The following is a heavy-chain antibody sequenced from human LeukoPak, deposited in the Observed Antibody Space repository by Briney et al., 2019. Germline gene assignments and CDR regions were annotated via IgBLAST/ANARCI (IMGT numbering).Heavy chain of an antibody. Sequence: SGPTLVNPTQTLTLTCTFSGFSLSTSGVGVGWIRQPPGKALEWLALINWDDQKVYSPSLQSRLSITKDTSRNQVVLTMTNVDPVDTATYYCAHRRDSSGYQYRYWFAPWGQGTLVTVSS. D-gene: IGHD3-22*01. CDR3: AHRRDSSGYQYRYWFAP. V-gene: IGHV2-5*02. J-gene: IGHJ5*02. CDR2: INWDDQK. CDR1: GFSLSTSGVG.